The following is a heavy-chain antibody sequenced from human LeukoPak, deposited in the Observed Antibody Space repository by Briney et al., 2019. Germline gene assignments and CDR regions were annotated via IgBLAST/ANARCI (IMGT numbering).Heavy chain of an antibody. CDR3: ARGGDYGDLRYFDY. CDR2: INPIGSST. V-gene: IGHV1-46*01. D-gene: IGHD4-17*01. Sequence: ASVKVSCKASGYTFTSYYMHWVRQAPGQGLEWMGIINPIGSSTTYAKKFQDRVTMTRETSTSTVYMEVNSLRSEDTAMYYCARGGDYGDLRYFDYWGQGTLVTVSS. CDR1: GYTFTSYY. J-gene: IGHJ4*02.